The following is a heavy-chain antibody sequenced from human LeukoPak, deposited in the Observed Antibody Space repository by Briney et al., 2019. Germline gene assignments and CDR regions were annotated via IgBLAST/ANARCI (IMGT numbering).Heavy chain of an antibody. CDR2: IRYDGSNK. D-gene: IGHD3-10*01. CDR3: AKTPPVLLWFGEELQFDY. CDR1: GFTFSSYG. Sequence: PGGSLRLSCAASGFTFSSYGMHWVRQAPGKGLEWVAFIRYDGSNKYYADSVKGRFTISRDNSKNTLYLQMNSLRAEDTAVYYCAKTPPVLLWFGEELQFDYWGQGTLVTVSS. V-gene: IGHV3-30*02. J-gene: IGHJ4*02.